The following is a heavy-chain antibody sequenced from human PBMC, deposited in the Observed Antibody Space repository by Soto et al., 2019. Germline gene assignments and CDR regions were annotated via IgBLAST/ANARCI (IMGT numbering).Heavy chain of an antibody. CDR2: IDPKTGAS. V-gene: IGHV1-2*02. CDR3: ARTMAPGRHYTAWYEDNVGMDI. Sequence: QLRLVQSGAEVKKPGASVRLSCQASGYTFTGYFIHWVRQAPGQGLAWMGWIDPKTGASLYARVFEAGVTLTSDTSISTAYLEMSRLRCEDTAVYYCARTMAPGRHYTAWYEDNVGMDIWGQGTTVTVSS. CDR1: GYTFTGYF. J-gene: IGHJ6*02. D-gene: IGHD3-3*01.